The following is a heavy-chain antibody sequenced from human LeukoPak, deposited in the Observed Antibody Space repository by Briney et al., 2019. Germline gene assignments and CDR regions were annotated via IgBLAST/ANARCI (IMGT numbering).Heavy chain of an antibody. J-gene: IGHJ4*02. D-gene: IGHD6-19*01. V-gene: IGHV4-39*01. CDR3: ARHSSYSSGWFQDY. CDR1: GGSISSSSYY. CDR2: IYYSGST. Sequence: SETLSLTCTVSGGSISSSSYYWGWIRQPPGKGLEWIGTIYYSGSTYFNPSLKSRVSISVDTSKNQFSLILNSATVADTAVYHCARHSSYSSGWFQDYWGQGTLVSVSS.